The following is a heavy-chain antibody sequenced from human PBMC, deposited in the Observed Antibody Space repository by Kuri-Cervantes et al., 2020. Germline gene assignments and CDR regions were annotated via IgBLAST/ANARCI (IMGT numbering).Heavy chain of an antibody. CDR1: GGSISSSSYY. J-gene: IGHJ1*01. CDR3: ARGDVAARLQH. V-gene: IGHV4-39*02. D-gene: IGHD6-25*01. CDR2: IYYSGST. Sequence: GSLRLSCTVSGGSISSSSYYWGWIRQPPGKGLEWIGSIYYSGSTYYNPSLKSRVTISLDTSNNQFSLKLTSVTDADAAMYYCARGDVAARLQHWGQGTLVTVSS.